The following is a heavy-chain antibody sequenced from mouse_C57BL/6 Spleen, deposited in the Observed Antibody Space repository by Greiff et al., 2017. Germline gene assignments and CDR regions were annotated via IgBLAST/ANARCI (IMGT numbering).Heavy chain of an antibody. CDR1: GFTFSDYY. CDR2: ISNGGGST. CDR3: ASTGTV. J-gene: IGHJ3*01. Sequence: EVQLVESGGGLVQPGGSLKLSCAASGFTFSDYYMYWVRQTPEKRLEWVAYISNGGGSTYYPDTVKGRFTISRDNAKNTLYLQMSRLKSEDTAMYYCASTGTVWGQGTLVTVSA. D-gene: IGHD4-1*02. V-gene: IGHV5-12*01.